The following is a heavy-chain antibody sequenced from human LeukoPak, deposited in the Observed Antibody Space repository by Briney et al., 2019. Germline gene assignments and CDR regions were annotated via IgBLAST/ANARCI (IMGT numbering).Heavy chain of an antibody. CDR2: IWYDGSNK. V-gene: IGHV3-33*01. CDR1: GFTFSSYG. CDR3: ARELDSGYSSSRFDP. Sequence: PGGSLRLSCAASGFTFSSYGMHWVRQAPGKGLEWVADIWYDGSNKYYADSVKGRFTISRDNAKNTLYLQMNSLRAEDTAVYYCARELDSGYSSSRFDPWGQGTLVTVSS. D-gene: IGHD6-6*01. J-gene: IGHJ5*02.